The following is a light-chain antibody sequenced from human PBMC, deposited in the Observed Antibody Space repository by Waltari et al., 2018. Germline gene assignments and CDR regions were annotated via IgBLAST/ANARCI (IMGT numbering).Light chain of an antibody. CDR1: SGHSSNV. V-gene: IGLV4-69*01. CDR3: QTGGHGTWV. Sequence: QLVLTQSPSASASLGASVKLTCTLRSGHSSNVIAWLQQQPEKGPRYLMKVNSECRPSKGDGVPDRSPAATAGAERYLTISSVQPEDEADYYCQTGGHGTWVFCGGTKLTVL. CDR2: VNSECRP. J-gene: IGLJ3*02.